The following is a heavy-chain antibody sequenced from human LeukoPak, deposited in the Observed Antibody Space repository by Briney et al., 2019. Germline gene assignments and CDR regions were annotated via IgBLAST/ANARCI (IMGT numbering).Heavy chain of an antibody. J-gene: IGHJ4*02. CDR1: GFTFSVYA. D-gene: IGHD2-21*02. Sequence: GGSLRLSCAASGFTFSVYAMYWVRQAPGKGLEYVSAISSNGGATYYANSVKGRFSISRDNSRNTLFLQMGSLRAEDMAVYYCARVAYCGGDCYPPGVEYYFDYWGQGTLVTVSS. CDR2: ISSNGGAT. V-gene: IGHV3-64*01. CDR3: ARVAYCGGDCYPPGVEYYFDY.